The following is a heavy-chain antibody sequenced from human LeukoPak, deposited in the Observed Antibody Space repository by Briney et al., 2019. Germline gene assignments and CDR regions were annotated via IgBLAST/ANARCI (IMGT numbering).Heavy chain of an antibody. CDR3: ARGLPKPIRRDGYNLDYMDV. CDR2: MNPNSGNT. D-gene: IGHD5-24*01. J-gene: IGHJ6*03. CDR1: GYTFTSYD. V-gene: IGHV1-8*01. Sequence: ASVKVSCKASGYTFTSYDINWVRQASGQGLEWMGWMNPNSGNTGYAQKFQGRVTMTRNTSISTAYMELSSLRSEDTAVYYCARGLPKPIRRDGYNLDYMDVWGKGTTVTVSS.